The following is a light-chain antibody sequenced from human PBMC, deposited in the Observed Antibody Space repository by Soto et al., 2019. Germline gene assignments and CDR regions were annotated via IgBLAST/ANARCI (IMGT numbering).Light chain of an antibody. CDR1: QSISSY. Sequence: DIQMTQSPSSLSASVGDRVTITCRASQSISSYLNWYQQKPGKAPKVLIYAASNLQSGVPSRFSGSGSGTDFTLTISSLQHEDFAIYYCQQSYSNPPTFGQGTKVDIK. CDR2: AAS. V-gene: IGKV1-39*01. J-gene: IGKJ1*01. CDR3: QQSYSNPPT.